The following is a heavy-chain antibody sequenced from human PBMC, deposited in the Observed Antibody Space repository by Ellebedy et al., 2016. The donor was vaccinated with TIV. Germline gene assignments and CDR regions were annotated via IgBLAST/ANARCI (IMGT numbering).Heavy chain of an antibody. Sequence: ASVKVSCXASGGNFSNYAISWVRQAPGQGLEWMGAIIPIFGSGNYAQKFQDRVTITADESTSTAYMELSSLRSDDTAVYYCARDFLRAPDGSGTYNNWFDPWGQGTLVTVSS. D-gene: IGHD3-10*01. V-gene: IGHV1-69*13. CDR1: GGNFSNYA. CDR2: IIPIFGSG. CDR3: ARDFLRAPDGSGTYNNWFDP. J-gene: IGHJ5*02.